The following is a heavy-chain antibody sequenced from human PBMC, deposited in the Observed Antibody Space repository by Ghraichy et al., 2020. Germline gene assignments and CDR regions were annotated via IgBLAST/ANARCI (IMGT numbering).Heavy chain of an antibody. V-gene: IGHV3-23*01. CDR3: AKFSEAFGELEFFRNDAFDI. CDR1: GFTFSSYA. Sequence: GESLNISCAASGFTFSSYAMSWVRQAPGKGLEWVSAISGSGGSTYYADSVKGRFTISRDNSKNTLYLQMNSLRAEDTAVYYCAKFSEAFGELEFFRNDAFDIWGQGTMVTVSS. CDR2: ISGSGGST. D-gene: IGHD3-10*01. J-gene: IGHJ3*02.